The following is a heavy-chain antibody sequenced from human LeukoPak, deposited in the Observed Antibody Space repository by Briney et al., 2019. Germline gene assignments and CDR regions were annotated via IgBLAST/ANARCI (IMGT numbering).Heavy chain of an antibody. CDR2: ISSDGSST. J-gene: IGHJ1*01. CDR1: GFTFSAYW. V-gene: IGHV3-74*01. CDR3: ARSLIYYDSSGDNYEYLHH. D-gene: IGHD3-22*01. Sequence: GGSLRLSCAASGFTFSAYWMHWVRQAPGKGLVWVSRISSDGSSTTYADSVKGRFTISRDNAKNTLSLQMNSLRAEDTAVYYCARSLIYYDSSGDNYEYLHHWGQGTLVTVSS.